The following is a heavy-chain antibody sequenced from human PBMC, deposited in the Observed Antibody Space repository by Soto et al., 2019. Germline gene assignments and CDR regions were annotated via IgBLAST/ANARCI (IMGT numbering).Heavy chain of an antibody. CDR3: ARDYYRFNSGYGFSMDV. CDR2: ISYDGSNK. CDR1: GFTFSSYA. Sequence: QVQLVESGGGVVQPGRSLRLSCAASGFTFSSYAMHWVRQAPGKGLELVAVISYDGSNKYYADSVKVRFTISRDNSKNTLYLQMNSLRAEDTAVYYCARDYYRFNSGYGFSMDVWGQGTTVTVSS. V-gene: IGHV3-30-3*01. D-gene: IGHD5-12*01. J-gene: IGHJ6*02.